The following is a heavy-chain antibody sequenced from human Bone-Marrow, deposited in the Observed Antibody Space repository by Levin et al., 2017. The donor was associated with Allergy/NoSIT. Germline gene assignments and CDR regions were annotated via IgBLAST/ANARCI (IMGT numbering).Heavy chain of an antibody. Sequence: SETLSLTCAVSGRSFGGYFWTWIRQTPGKGLEWIGEINHSGSTTYNPSLKSRVTMSVDTSMKQFSLNLTSVTAADTAVYYCVREYYYGSASYVTKPYMDVWGKGTTVTVSS. V-gene: IGHV4-34*01. CDR2: INHSGST. D-gene: IGHD3-10*01. CDR1: GRSFGGYF. CDR3: VREYYYGSASYVTKPYMDV. J-gene: IGHJ6*03.